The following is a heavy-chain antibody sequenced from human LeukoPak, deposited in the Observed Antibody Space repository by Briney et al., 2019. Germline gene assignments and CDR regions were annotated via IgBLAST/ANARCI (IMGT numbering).Heavy chain of an antibody. V-gene: IGHV1-46*01. D-gene: IGHD6-13*01. CDR3: ARGSSSSWRIGRWFDP. CDR1: GYTFTSYY. CDR2: INPSGGST. J-gene: IGHJ5*02. Sequence: ASVKVSCKASGYTFTSYYMHWVRQAPGQGLEWMGIINPSGGSTSYAQKFQGRVTMTRDTSISTAYMELSRLRSDDTAVYYCARGSSSSWRIGRWFDPWGQGTLVTVSS.